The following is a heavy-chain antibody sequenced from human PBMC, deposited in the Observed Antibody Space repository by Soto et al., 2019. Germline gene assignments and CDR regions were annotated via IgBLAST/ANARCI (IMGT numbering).Heavy chain of an antibody. Sequence: PSETLSLTCAVSGYSISSGYYWGWIRQPPGKGLEWIGSTYHSGSTYYNPSLKSRVTISVDTSRNQFSLKLSSVTAADTAVYYCAREIAAAGTQPYNWFDPWGQGTLVTVSS. D-gene: IGHD6-13*01. CDR3: AREIAAAGTQPYNWFDP. CDR1: GYSISSGYY. V-gene: IGHV4-38-2*02. CDR2: TYHSGST. J-gene: IGHJ5*02.